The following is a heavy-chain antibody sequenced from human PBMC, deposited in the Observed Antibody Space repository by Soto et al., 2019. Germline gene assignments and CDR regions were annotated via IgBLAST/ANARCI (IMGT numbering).Heavy chain of an antibody. V-gene: IGHV3-23*01. D-gene: IGHD3-22*01. Sequence: PLWSQRLSWAASGFTFSSHARRWVRQAPGKGLEWVSAISGSGGSTYYADSVKRRFTISRDDSKNTLYLQMNSLRAEDTAVYYCVKDSPQYSSDSSGSGNWGQRTLVTVSS. CDR2: ISGSGGST. CDR1: GFTFSSHA. CDR3: VKDSPQYSSDSSGSGN. J-gene: IGHJ4*03.